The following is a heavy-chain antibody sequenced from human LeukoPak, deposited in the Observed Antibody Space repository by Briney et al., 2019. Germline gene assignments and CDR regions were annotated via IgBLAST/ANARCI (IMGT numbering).Heavy chain of an antibody. CDR2: ISYDASNK. CDR1: GFAFSSYA. D-gene: IGHD2-21*01. CDR3: AKLFGSSSYSVYFQE. J-gene: IGHJ1*01. V-gene: IGHV3-30*04. Sequence: PGRSLRLSCAASGFAFSSYAMHWVRQAPGKGLEWVAVISYDASNKYYADSVNGRFTISSDNSKNTLYLQMNSLRAEDTAVYYCAKLFGSSSYSVYFQEWGKGTMVTVSS.